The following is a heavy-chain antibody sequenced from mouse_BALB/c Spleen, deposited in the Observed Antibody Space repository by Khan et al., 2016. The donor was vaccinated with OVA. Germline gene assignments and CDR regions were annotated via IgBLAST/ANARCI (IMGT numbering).Heavy chain of an antibody. Sequence: VQLQESGPDLVAPSQSLSITCTVSGFSLTSFAIHWVRQPPGKGLEWLVVIWSDGYTTYNSALKSRLSISKDNSKSQVFLKMNILQTDDTAIYYCARHQFPLAMDYWGQGTSVTVAS. J-gene: IGHJ4*01. CDR3: ARHQFPLAMDY. CDR1: GFSLTSFA. V-gene: IGHV2-6-2*01. CDR2: IWSDGYT.